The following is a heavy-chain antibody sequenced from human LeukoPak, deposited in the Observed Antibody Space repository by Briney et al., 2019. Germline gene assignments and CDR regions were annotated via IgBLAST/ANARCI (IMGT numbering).Heavy chain of an antibody. D-gene: IGHD5-18*01. V-gene: IGHV4-39*01. CDR3: ASQRGYSYGTVS. J-gene: IGHJ4*02. CDR2: IYYSGSI. CDR1: GGSISSSSYY. Sequence: SETLSLTCTVSGGSISSSSYYWGWIRQPPGKGLEWVGSIYYSGSIYYNPSLKSRITISVDTSKNQFSLKLSSVTAADTAVYYCASQRGYSYGTVSWGQGTLVTVSS.